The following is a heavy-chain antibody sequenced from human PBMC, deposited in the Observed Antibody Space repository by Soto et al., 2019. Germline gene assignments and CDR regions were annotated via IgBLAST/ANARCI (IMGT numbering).Heavy chain of an antibody. CDR2: ISGSGGST. D-gene: IGHD1-26*01. J-gene: IGHJ4*02. CDR1: GFTFSSYA. V-gene: IGHV3-23*01. Sequence: EVQLLESGGGLVQPGGSLRLSCAASGFTFSSYAMRWVRRAPVKGLEWVSAISGSGGSTYYADSVKGRFTISRDNSKNTLALQMTSLRAEDTAVYYCASRGSGSYYAYWGQGTLVPVSS. CDR3: ASRGSGSYYAY.